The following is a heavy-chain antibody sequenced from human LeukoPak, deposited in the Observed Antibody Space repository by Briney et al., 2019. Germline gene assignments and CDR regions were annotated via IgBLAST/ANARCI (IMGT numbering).Heavy chain of an antibody. D-gene: IGHD4-17*01. Sequence: SETLSLTCTVSGGSISSGVYYWSWIRQPPGKGLEWIGYIYYSGSTYYNPSLKSRVTISVDTSKNQFSLKLSSVTAADTAVYYCARFYDYGDYEGSYFDYWGQGTLVTVSS. CDR2: IYYSGST. CDR1: GGSISSGVYY. CDR3: ARFYDYGDYEGSYFDY. J-gene: IGHJ4*02. V-gene: IGHV4-30-4*01.